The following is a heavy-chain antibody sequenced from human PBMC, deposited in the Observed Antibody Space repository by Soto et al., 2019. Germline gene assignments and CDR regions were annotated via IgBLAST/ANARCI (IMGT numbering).Heavy chain of an antibody. Sequence: PSETLSLTCTVSGGSISSYYWSWIRQPPGKGLEWIGYIYYSGSTNYNPSLKSRVTISVDTSKNQFSLKLSSVTAADTAVYYCARVRSGYSSGWLYYFDYWGQGTLVTVSS. D-gene: IGHD6-19*01. V-gene: IGHV4-59*01. CDR3: ARVRSGYSSGWLYYFDY. CDR2: IYYSGST. J-gene: IGHJ4*02. CDR1: GGSISSYY.